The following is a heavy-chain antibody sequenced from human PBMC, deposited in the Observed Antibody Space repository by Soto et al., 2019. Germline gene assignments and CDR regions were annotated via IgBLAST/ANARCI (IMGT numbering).Heavy chain of an antibody. CDR1: GFTFSSYA. V-gene: IGHV3-23*01. CDR3: AKGTFSSSPAAAGSFDY. Sequence: GGSLRLSCAASGFTFSSYAMSWVRQAPGKGLEWVAAIGGTDGKTYYADSVKGRFTISRDNSENTLYLQMSRLRAEDTAVYFCAKGTFSSSPAAAGSFDYWGQGALVTVSS. D-gene: IGHD3-10*01. J-gene: IGHJ4*02. CDR2: IGGTDGKT.